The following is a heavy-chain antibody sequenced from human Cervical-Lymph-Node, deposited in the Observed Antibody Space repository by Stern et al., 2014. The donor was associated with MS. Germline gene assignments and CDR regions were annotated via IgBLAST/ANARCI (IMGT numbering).Heavy chain of an antibody. Sequence: QVQLQQWGAGLLKPSETLSLTCAVYGGSFSGSYLSWVRQPPGKGLEWVGEVNDDGTTNYNTALKRRATIIVDTSKHEISLKLLPVTAADTAVYYWVRVGWDLNWFDPWGQGTLVTVSS. D-gene: IGHD6-19*01. V-gene: IGHV4-34*01. CDR1: GGSFSGSY. J-gene: IGHJ5*02. CDR3: VRVGWDLNWFDP. CDR2: VNDDGTT.